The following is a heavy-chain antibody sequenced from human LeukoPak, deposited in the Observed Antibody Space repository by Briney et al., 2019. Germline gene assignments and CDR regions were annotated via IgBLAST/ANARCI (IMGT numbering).Heavy chain of an antibody. Sequence: PGGSVRLSCAGYGFTVSSNYMSWVRQAPGKGLEWVSVIYSGGSTYYADSVKGRFAISRDNSKNTLYLQMNSLRAEDTAVYYCARDLGIVGPTSYKRSWGQGTLVTVSS. V-gene: IGHV3-66*01. CDR1: GFTVSSNY. CDR3: ARDLGIVGPTSYKRS. J-gene: IGHJ5*02. D-gene: IGHD1-26*01. CDR2: IYSGGST.